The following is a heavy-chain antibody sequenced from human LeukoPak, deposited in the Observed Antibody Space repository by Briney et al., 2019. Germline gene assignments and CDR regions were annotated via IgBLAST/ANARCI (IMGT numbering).Heavy chain of an antibody. V-gene: IGHV1-46*01. CDR2: INPSGGST. CDR3: ARSHYDILTGYVNWFDP. D-gene: IGHD3-9*01. J-gene: IGHJ5*02. CDR1: GYTFTSYY. Sequence: GASVKVSCKASGYTFTSYYMHWVRQAPGQGLEWMGIINPSGGSTSYAQKFQGRVTMTRDTSTSTVCMELSSLRSEDTAVYYCARSHYDILTGYVNWFDPWGQGTLVTVSS.